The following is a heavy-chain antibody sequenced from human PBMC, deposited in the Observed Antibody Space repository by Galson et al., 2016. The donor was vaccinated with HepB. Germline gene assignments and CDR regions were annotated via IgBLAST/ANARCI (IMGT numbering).Heavy chain of an antibody. Sequence: SLRLSCAASGFTFDDYAMHWVRQAPGKGLEWISGISWNSGTIIYADSVKGRFTISRDNAKNSLYLQMNSLRAEDTALYYCAKEMSSVGVVITHSGGGLDVWGQGATVTFSS. CDR1: GFTFDDYA. CDR2: ISWNSGTI. V-gene: IGHV3-9*01. J-gene: IGHJ6*02. D-gene: IGHD3-3*01. CDR3: AKEMSSVGVVITHSGGGLDV.